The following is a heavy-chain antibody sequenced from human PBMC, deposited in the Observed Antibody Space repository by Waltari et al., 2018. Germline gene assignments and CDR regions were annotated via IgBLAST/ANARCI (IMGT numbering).Heavy chain of an antibody. CDR3: GGVTQGGPKDY. D-gene: IGHD3-16*01. CDR1: GGSISSYY. J-gene: IGHJ4*02. Sequence: QVQLQASGPGLVKPSETLSLTCTVSGGSISSYYWSWIRQPPGKGLGWIGYIYYSGSTNYNPSLRGRVPISVDTSKNNSSLNLSSVTAPARPVYNVGGVTQGGPKDYWAQETLLT. V-gene: IGHV4-59*01. CDR2: IYYSGST.